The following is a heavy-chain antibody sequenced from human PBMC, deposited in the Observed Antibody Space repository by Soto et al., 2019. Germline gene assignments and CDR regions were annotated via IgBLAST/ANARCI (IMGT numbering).Heavy chain of an antibody. CDR1: GFTFSSYS. Sequence: GGSLRLSCVASGFTFSSYSMNWVHQAPGKGLEWVSYISSSSSTIYYADSVKGRFTISRDNAKNSLYLQMNSLRDEDTAVYYCASWVAGIHAFDIWGQGTMVTVSS. V-gene: IGHV3-48*02. J-gene: IGHJ3*02. CDR2: ISSSSSTI. D-gene: IGHD6-19*01. CDR3: ASWVAGIHAFDI.